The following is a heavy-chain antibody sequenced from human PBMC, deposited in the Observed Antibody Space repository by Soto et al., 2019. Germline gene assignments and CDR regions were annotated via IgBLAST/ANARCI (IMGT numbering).Heavy chain of an antibody. V-gene: IGHV3-33*01. CDR1: GFTFSSYG. J-gene: IGHJ6*02. Sequence: GGSLRLSCAASGFTFSSYGMHWVRQARGKGLEWVAVIWYDGSNKYYADSVKGRFTISRDNSKNTLYLQMNSLRAEDTAVYYCARDPGYSSGWYAVYYYYGMDVWGQGTTVTVSS. CDR3: ARDPGYSSGWYAVYYYYGMDV. D-gene: IGHD6-19*01. CDR2: IWYDGSNK.